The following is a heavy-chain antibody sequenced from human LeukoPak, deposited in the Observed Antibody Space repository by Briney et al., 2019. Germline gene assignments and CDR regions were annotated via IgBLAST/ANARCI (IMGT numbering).Heavy chain of an antibody. CDR2: IWHDGSNK. J-gene: IGHJ4*02. CDR1: GFTFRNYG. Sequence: GGSLRLSCAASGFTFRNYGMYWARQVSGKRLEWVALIWHDGSNKNYADSVKGRFTISRDNAKNTLFLEMNSLRVEDTALYYCARWARFSTGWYELDYWGQGTLVTVSS. V-gene: IGHV3-33*01. D-gene: IGHD6-13*01. CDR3: ARWARFSTGWYELDY.